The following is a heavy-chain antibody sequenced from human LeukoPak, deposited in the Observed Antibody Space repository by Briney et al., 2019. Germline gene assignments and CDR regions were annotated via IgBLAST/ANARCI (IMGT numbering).Heavy chain of an antibody. J-gene: IGHJ3*02. V-gene: IGHV3-30*18. Sequence: GGSLRLSCAASGFTFSSYGMHWVRQAPGKGLEWVAVISYDGSNKYYADSVKGRFTISRDNSKNTLYLQMNSLRAEDTAVYYCAKVSDAFDIWGQGTMVTVSS. CDR3: AKVSDAFDI. CDR1: GFTFSSYG. CDR2: ISYDGSNK.